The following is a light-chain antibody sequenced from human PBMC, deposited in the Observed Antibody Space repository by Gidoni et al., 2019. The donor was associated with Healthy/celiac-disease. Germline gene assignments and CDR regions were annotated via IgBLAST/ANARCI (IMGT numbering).Light chain of an antibody. CDR2: DAS. J-gene: IGKJ5*01. CDR1: QSIYRW. V-gene: IGKV1-5*01. Sequence: LQMNQSPSTLSAAVGDRVTITCRARQSIYRWLAWYQQKPGKAPKLLIYDASSLESGVPSRFSGSGSGTDFTLTSSNLQHDDFSNYYRQHYNSYSFGQGTRLEIK. CDR3: QHYNSYS.